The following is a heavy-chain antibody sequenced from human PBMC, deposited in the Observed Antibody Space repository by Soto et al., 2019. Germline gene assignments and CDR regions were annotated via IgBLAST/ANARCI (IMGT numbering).Heavy chain of an antibody. D-gene: IGHD1-26*01. CDR3: AKDHGGSYHDSLPYYYFYGMDV. J-gene: IGHJ6*02. Sequence: PGGSLRLSCAASGFTFRKYAMSWVRQAPGKGLEWVSTISNGGGSTYYADSVKGRFTISRDNSETTLYLQMNSLRAEDTAVYYCAKDHGGSYHDSLPYYYFYGMDVWGQGTTVTVSS. CDR1: GFTFRKYA. CDR2: ISNGGGST. V-gene: IGHV3-23*01.